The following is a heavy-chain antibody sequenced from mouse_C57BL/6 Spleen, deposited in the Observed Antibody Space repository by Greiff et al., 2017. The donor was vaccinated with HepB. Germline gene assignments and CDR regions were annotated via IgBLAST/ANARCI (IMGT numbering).Heavy chain of an antibody. V-gene: IGHV1-82*01. Sequence: HVQLQQSGPELVKPGASVKISCKASGYAFSSSWMNWVKQRPGKGLEWIGRIYPGDGDTNYNGKFKGKATLTADKSSSTAYMQLSSLTSEDSAVYFCASDSSGYPFAYWGQGTLVTVSA. CDR3: ASDSSGYPFAY. J-gene: IGHJ3*01. CDR1: GYAFSSSW. CDR2: IYPGDGDT. D-gene: IGHD3-2*02.